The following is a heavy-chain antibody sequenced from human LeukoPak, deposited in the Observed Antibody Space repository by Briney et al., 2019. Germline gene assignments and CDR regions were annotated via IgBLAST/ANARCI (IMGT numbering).Heavy chain of an antibody. CDR3: ARGHAAVAVTHGMDV. CDR2: INHSGST. V-gene: IGHV4-34*01. Sequence: SETLSLTCAVYGGSFSGYYWGWIRQPPGKGLEWIGEINHSGSTNYNPSLKSRVTISVDTSKNQFSLKLSSVTAAGTAVYYCARGHAAVAVTHGMDVWGQGTTVTVSS. J-gene: IGHJ6*02. CDR1: GGSFSGYY. D-gene: IGHD6-19*01.